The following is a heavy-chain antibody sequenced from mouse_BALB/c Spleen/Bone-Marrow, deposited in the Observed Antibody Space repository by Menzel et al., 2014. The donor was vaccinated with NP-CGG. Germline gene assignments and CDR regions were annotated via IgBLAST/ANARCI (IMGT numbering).Heavy chain of an antibody. J-gene: IGHJ3*01. V-gene: IGHV14-3*02. CDR3: ARYSRTTASAF. CDR2: IDPADSNT. D-gene: IGHD1-2*01. CDR1: GFNITDYY. Sequence: EVQLQQSGAELVKPGASVKLSCTASGFNITDYYMNWAKQRPEQGLEWIGRIDPADSNTKYDQKFQGKATITADKSSNTHYLQLSSQASEDSAFYYCARYSRTTASAFWGQGTTVTVS.